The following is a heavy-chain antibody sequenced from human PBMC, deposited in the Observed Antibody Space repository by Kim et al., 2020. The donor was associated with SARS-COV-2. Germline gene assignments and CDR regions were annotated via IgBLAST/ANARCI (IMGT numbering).Heavy chain of an antibody. CDR1: GFTFSSYA. J-gene: IGHJ3*02. Sequence: GGSLRLSCAASGFTFSSYAMHWVRQAPGKGLEWVAVIWYDGSNKYYADSVKGRFTISRDNSKNTLYLQMNSLRAEDTAVYYCANLSATVTTSNDAFDIWG. CDR2: IWYDGSNK. CDR3: ANLSATVTTSNDAFDI. D-gene: IGHD4-17*01. V-gene: IGHV3-33*06.